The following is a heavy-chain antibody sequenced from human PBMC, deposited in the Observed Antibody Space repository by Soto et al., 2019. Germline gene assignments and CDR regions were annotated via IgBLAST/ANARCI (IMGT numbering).Heavy chain of an antibody. J-gene: IGHJ6*02. CDR1: GFTFDDYA. V-gene: IGHV3-9*01. CDR3: AKDAITMVRGVISYYGMDV. D-gene: IGHD3-10*01. Sequence: GGSLRLSCAASGFTFDDYAMHWVRQAPGKGLEWVSGISWNSGSIGYADSVKGRFTISRDNAKNSLYLQMNNLRAEDKALYYCAKDAITMVRGVISYYGMDVWGQGTTVTVSS. CDR2: ISWNSGSI.